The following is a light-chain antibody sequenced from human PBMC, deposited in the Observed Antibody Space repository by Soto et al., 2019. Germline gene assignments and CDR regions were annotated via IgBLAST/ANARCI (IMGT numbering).Light chain of an antibody. CDR3: CSSVGGPIGV. CDR1: NSDVGGYHR. J-gene: IGLJ3*02. V-gene: IGLV2-23*02. Sequence: QSALTQPASVSGSPGQSITISCTGTNSDVGGYHRVSWYQQHPGKAPTLMIYEVDKRPSGVPNRFSGSKSGNTASLTISGLQAEDEADYYCCSSVGGPIGVFGGGTKLTVL. CDR2: EVD.